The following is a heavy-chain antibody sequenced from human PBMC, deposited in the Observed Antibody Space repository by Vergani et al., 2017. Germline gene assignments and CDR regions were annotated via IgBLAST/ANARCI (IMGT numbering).Heavy chain of an antibody. CDR1: GFTFNQYG. J-gene: IGHJ4*02. V-gene: IGHV3-33*06. Sequence: QVQLVESGGGVVQPGRSLRLSCAASGFTFNQYGMHWVRQAPGKGLEWVAVTWYDGNNKQYADSVKGRFTISRDNSKSTMCLQMNSLRAEDTAVYYCAKDVFGEPYFDYWGQGTLVTVSS. CDR3: AKDVFGEPYFDY. CDR2: TWYDGNNK. D-gene: IGHD3-10*02.